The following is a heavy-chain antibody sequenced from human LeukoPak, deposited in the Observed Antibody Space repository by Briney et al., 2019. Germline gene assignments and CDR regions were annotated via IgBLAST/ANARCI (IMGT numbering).Heavy chain of an antibody. CDR3: ARDSGRKFPFDY. CDR2: ISAYNGNT. Sequence: WISAYNGNTNYAQKLQGRVTMTTDTSTSTAYMELRSLRSDDTAVYYCARDSGRKFPFDYWGQGTLVTVSS. D-gene: IGHD3-10*01. V-gene: IGHV1-18*01. J-gene: IGHJ4*02.